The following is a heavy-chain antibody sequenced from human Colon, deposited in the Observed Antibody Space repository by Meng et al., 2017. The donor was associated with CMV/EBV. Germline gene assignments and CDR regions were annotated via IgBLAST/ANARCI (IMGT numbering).Heavy chain of an antibody. V-gene: IGHV3-74*03. CDR2: IKYDGRST. D-gene: IGHD2-2*01. J-gene: IGHJ4*02. CDR3: AKYCSSGACLDY. Sequence: SCAASGFTFSDYWMHWVRQAPGKGLVWVSRIKYDGRSTTYADSVKGRFTISRDNAQNTVYLQMNSLRAEDTAVYYCAKYCSSGACLDYWGQETLVTVSS. CDR1: GFTFSDYW.